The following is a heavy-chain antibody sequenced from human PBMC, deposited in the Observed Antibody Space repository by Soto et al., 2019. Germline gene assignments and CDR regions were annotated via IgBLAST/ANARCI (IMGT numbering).Heavy chain of an antibody. CDR3: AKDLLTLGFSVYYYYYGMAV. CDR2: ISYDGSNK. D-gene: IGHD3-10*01. CDR1: GFTFSSYG. V-gene: IGHV3-30*18. Sequence: LRLSCAASGFTFSSYGMHWVRQAPGKGLEWVAVISYDGSNKYYADSVKGRFTISRDNSKNTLYLQMNSLRAEDTAVYYCAKDLLTLGFSVYYYYYGMAVWGQGTTVTVSS. J-gene: IGHJ6*02.